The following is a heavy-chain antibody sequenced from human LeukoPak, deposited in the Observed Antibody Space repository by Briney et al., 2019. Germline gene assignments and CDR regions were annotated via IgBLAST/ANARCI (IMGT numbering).Heavy chain of an antibody. D-gene: IGHD6-6*01. CDR2: IYYSGST. CDR1: GGSISSGGYY. CDR3: ARSGKQLVGTLFDP. V-gene: IGHV4-31*03. Sequence: SETLSLTCTVSGGSISSGGYYWSWIRQHPGKGLEWIGYIYYSGSTYYNPSLKSRVTISVDTSKNQFSLKLSSVTAADTAVYYCARSGKQLVGTLFDPWGRGTLVTVSS. J-gene: IGHJ5*02.